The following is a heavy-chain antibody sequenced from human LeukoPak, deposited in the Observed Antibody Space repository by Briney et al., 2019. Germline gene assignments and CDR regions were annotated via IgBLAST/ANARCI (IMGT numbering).Heavy chain of an antibody. Sequence: PSETLSLTCAVSGGSISSSNWWSWVRQPPGKGLEWIGEIYHSGSTNYNPSLKSRVTISVDKSKNQFSLKLSSVTAADTAVYYCARASGGYDYVIDYWGQGTLVTVSS. CDR1: GGSISSSNW. CDR2: IYHSGST. V-gene: IGHV4-4*02. D-gene: IGHD5-12*01. J-gene: IGHJ4*02. CDR3: ARASGGYDYVIDY.